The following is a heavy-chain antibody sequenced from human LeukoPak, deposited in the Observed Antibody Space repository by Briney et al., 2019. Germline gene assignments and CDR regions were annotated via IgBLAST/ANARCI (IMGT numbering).Heavy chain of an antibody. J-gene: IGHJ4*02. V-gene: IGHV3-7*03. CDR3: VRTSGSNEMVVVTNGGNFHY. CDR2: IKREGSEK. CDR1: GFTSCNVW. D-gene: IGHD2-15*01. Sequence: GGSLRLSCTASGFTSCNVWMTWVRQAPGKGREWVANIKREGSEKYYRDHVEGPFNISRDHTMNSLYLEMKSLRAEDSGLYYCVRTSGSNEMVVVTNGGNFHYWRPGPRVPVS.